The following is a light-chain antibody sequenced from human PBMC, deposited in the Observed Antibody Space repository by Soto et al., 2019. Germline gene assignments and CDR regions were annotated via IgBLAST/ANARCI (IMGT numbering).Light chain of an antibody. CDR1: QSVSSNY. J-gene: IGKJ1*01. CDR2: GAS. V-gene: IGKV3-20*01. CDR3: QQYGSLSWT. Sequence: EIVMTQSPATLSVSPGERATLSCRASQSVSSNYLAWYQQKPGQAPRLLIYGASTRATGVPDRFSGSGSGTDFTLTISRLEPEDFAVYHCQQYGSLSWTFGQGTKVEIK.